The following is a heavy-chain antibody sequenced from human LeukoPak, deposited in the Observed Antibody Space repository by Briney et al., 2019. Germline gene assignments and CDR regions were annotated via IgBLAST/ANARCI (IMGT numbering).Heavy chain of an antibody. CDR3: ARGDKQLLFNRNKGGFDP. D-gene: IGHD1-14*01. CDR2: ISYDGSNK. CDR1: GFTFSSYA. Sequence: GGSLRLSCAASGFTFSSYAMHWVRQAPGKGLEWVAVISYDGSNKYYADSAKGRFTISRDNSKNTLYLQMNSLRPEDTAVYYCARGDKQLLFNRNKGGFDPWGQGALVTVSS. J-gene: IGHJ5*02. V-gene: IGHV3-30*04.